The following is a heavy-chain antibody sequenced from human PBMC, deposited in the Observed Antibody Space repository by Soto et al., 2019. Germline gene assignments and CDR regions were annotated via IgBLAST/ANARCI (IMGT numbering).Heavy chain of an antibody. Sequence: QAQLVQSGGEVTKPGASVKVSCNASGYTFTSYGISWVRQAPGQGLEWMGWISPYSGHTKDAQKVQGRVTLTTETSTGTDYMELRSLASDDTAVYYCARDRCTTAKCYTHHLDVWGQGTTVIVSS. V-gene: IGHV1-18*04. J-gene: IGHJ6*02. CDR1: GYTFTSYG. CDR3: ARDRCTTAKCYTHHLDV. D-gene: IGHD2-8*01. CDR2: ISPYSGHT.